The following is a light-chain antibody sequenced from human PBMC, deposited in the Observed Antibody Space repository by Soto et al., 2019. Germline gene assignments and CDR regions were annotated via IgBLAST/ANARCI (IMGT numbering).Light chain of an antibody. V-gene: IGKV3-20*01. CDR2: GAS. CDR1: QSVRSDY. CDR3: QQYGSSPIT. Sequence: IVLTQSPDTLSLSPGQRATLSCRASQSVRSDYFAWYQQKPGQAPRVIIFGASGRATGIPDRFSGSGSGTDFTLTISRLEPEDFAVYYCQQYGSSPITFGQGTRLEIK. J-gene: IGKJ5*01.